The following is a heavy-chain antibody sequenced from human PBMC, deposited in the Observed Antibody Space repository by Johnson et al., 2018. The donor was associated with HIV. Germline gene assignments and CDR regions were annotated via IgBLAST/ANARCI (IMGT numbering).Heavy chain of an antibody. V-gene: IGHV3-30*03. CDR3: ARGRKDIEAADGLDNDGFDM. D-gene: IGHD5-12*01. J-gene: IGHJ3*02. Sequence: QEQLVESGGGVVQPGRSLRIYCAVSDFTFRNYAFHWARLAPGKGLQWVAVISYNSGKKYYEESVKGRFTISRDNSKSTLYLQMDSLRVEDTAMYYCARGRKDIEAADGLDNDGFDMWGPGTLVTVSS. CDR1: DFTFRNYA. CDR2: ISYNSGKK.